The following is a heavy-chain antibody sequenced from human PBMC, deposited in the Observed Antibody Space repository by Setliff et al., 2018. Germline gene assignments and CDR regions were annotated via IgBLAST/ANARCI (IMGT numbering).Heavy chain of an antibody. CDR2: INHSGST. CDR3: ASSSGSSSNDAFDI. J-gene: IGHJ3*02. D-gene: IGHD1-26*01. Sequence: SLTCAVYGGSFSGYYWSWIRQPPGKGLEWIGEINHSGSTNYNPSLKSRVTISVDTSKNQFSLKLSSVTAADTAMYYCASSSGSSSNDAFDIWGQGTTVTVSS. CDR1: GGSFSGYY. V-gene: IGHV4-34*01.